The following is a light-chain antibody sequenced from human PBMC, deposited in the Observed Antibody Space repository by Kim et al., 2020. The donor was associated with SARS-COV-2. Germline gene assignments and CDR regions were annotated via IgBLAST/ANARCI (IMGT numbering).Light chain of an antibody. V-gene: IGKV3-15*01. CDR3: QQYNNWPPLT. CDR2: GAS. Sequence: PGERTTRSCRASQSVSSNVAWYQQKPGQATRLLIYGASTRATGIPARFSGSGSGTEFTLTISSLQSEDFAVYYCQQYNNWPPLTFGGGTKVEIK. J-gene: IGKJ4*01. CDR1: QSVSSN.